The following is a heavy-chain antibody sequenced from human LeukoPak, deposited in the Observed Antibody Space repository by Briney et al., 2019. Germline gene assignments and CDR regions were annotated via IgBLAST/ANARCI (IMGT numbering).Heavy chain of an antibody. D-gene: IGHD7-27*01. J-gene: IGHJ4*02. CDR2: ISASGGNT. CDR3: ARNWAFDY. V-gene: IGHV3-23*01. CDR1: GFTFSSSA. Sequence: NPGGSLRRSCAASGFTFSSSAMSWVRQAPGKGLEWVSLISASGGNTFYADSVKGRFTISRDNSKNTLYLQTSSLRAEDTAVYYCARNWAFDYWGQGTLVTVSS.